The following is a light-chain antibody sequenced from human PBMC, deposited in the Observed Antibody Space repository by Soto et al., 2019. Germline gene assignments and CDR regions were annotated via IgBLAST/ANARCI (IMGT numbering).Light chain of an antibody. Sequence: QSVLTQPPSVSGAPGQRVTISCTGSSSNIGAGYDVHWYQQLPGTAPKLLIYDNNNRPSGVPDRFSGSKSGTSASLAITGLQAEDEADYYCQSYDSSLSDLGVFGGGTKLTVL. J-gene: IGLJ2*01. CDR2: DNN. CDR1: SSNIGAGYD. V-gene: IGLV1-40*01. CDR3: QSYDSSLSDLGV.